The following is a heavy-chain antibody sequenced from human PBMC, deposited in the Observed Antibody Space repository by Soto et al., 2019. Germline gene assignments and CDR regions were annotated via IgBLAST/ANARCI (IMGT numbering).Heavy chain of an antibody. CDR3: ATDLGFGGVIVPSDY. CDR1: GYTLTELS. Sequence: GASVKVSCKVSGYTLTELSMHWVRQAPGKGLEWMGGFDPEDGETIHAQKFQGRVTMTEDTSTDTAYMELSSLRSEDTAVYYCATDLGFGGVIVPSDYWGQGTLVTVSS. CDR2: FDPEDGET. D-gene: IGHD3-16*02. V-gene: IGHV1-24*01. J-gene: IGHJ4*02.